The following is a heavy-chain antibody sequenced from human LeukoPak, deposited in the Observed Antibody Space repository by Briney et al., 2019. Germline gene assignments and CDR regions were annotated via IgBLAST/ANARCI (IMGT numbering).Heavy chain of an antibody. V-gene: IGHV3-30*18. CDR1: GFTFSSYG. D-gene: IGHD6-19*01. CDR2: ISYDGSNK. J-gene: IGHJ4*02. CDR3: AKDRLGGQWLVPFDY. Sequence: GRSLRLSCAASGFTFSSYGMHWLRQAPVKGLEWVAVISYDGSNKYYADSVKGRFTISRDNSKNTLYLQMNSLRAEDTAVYYCAKDRLGGQWLVPFDYWGQGTLVTVSS.